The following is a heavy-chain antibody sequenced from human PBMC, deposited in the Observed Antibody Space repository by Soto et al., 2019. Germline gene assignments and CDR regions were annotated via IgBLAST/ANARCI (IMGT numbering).Heavy chain of an antibody. CDR1: GYSFTNYW. CDR2: IYPGDSDT. Sequence: GESLKISCKGSGYSFTNYWIGWVRQMPGKGLEWMGIIYPGDSDTRYSPSFQGQVTISADKSISTAYLQWSSLKASDTAMYYCARVMVRRQTYSSTHVSGPATT. D-gene: IGHD3-10*01. V-gene: IGHV5-51*01. CDR3: ARVMVRRQTYSSTHV. J-gene: IGHJ6*02.